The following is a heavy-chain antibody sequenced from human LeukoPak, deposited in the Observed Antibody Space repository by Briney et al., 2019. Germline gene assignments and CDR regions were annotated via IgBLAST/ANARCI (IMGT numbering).Heavy chain of an antibody. Sequence: ASVKVSCKASGYTFTSYGISWLRQAPGQGLEWMGWISAYNGNTNYAQKLQGRVTMTTDTSTSTAYMELRSLRSDDTAVYYCARDFGCSGGSCYSGIIWFDPWGQGTLVTVSS. CDR2: ISAYNGNT. J-gene: IGHJ5*02. V-gene: IGHV1-18*01. D-gene: IGHD2-15*01. CDR1: GYTFTSYG. CDR3: ARDFGCSGGSCYSGIIWFDP.